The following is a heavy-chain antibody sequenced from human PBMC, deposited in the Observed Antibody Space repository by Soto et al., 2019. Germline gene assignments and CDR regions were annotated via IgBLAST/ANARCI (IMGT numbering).Heavy chain of an antibody. Sequence: PGGSLRLSCAASGFTFSSYWMSWVRQAPGKGLEWVANIKQDGSEKYYVDSVKGRFTISRDNAKNSLFLQMDSLRAEDTAVYYCVRDVYYAFDSWGQGSMVTVSS. V-gene: IGHV3-7*01. CDR2: IKQDGSEK. CDR1: GFTFSSYW. J-gene: IGHJ4*02. D-gene: IGHD3-10*01. CDR3: VRDVYYAFDS.